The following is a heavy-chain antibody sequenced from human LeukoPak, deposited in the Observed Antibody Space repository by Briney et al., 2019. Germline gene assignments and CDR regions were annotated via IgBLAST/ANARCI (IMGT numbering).Heavy chain of an antibody. J-gene: IGHJ4*02. CDR1: GGSISSYY. V-gene: IGHV4-59*01. Sequence: SETLSLTCTVSGGSISSYYWSWIRQPPGKGLEWIGYIYYSGSTNYNPSLKSRVTISVDTSKNQFSLKLSSVTAADTAVYYCARDAGPYYYDSKGYFDYWGQGTLVTASS. CDR2: IYYSGST. D-gene: IGHD3-22*01. CDR3: ARDAGPYYYDSKGYFDY.